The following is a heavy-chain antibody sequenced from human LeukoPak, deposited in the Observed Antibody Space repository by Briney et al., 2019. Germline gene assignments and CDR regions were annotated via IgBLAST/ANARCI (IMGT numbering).Heavy chain of an antibody. CDR3: ARSSRTYYDILTGPKGFDY. Sequence: PGGSLRLSCAASGFTFSSYSMNWVRQAPGKGLEWVSSISSSSSYIYYADSVKGRFTISRDNAKNSLYLQMNSLRAEDTAVYYCARSSRTYYDILTGPKGFDYWGQGTLVTVSS. J-gene: IGHJ4*02. D-gene: IGHD3-9*01. V-gene: IGHV3-21*01. CDR2: ISSSSSYI. CDR1: GFTFSSYS.